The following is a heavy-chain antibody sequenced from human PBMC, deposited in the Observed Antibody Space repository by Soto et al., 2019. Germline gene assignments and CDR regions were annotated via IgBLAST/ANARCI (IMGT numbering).Heavy chain of an antibody. CDR1: GFSFSDYA. Sequence: HVQLVESGGGVGQPGTSLRLPCATSGFSFSDYAMHWVRQPAGKGLEWVAVIWHIGNSKYYADSVKGRFTISRDNSKNPLDLPMNSLENEAPAMYFCARVQAFRPVYHYDHGMDAWCHGTTVTVSS. D-gene: IGHD3-3*02. J-gene: IGHJ6*02. V-gene: IGHV3-33*01. CDR3: ARVQAFRPVYHYDHGMDA. CDR2: IWHIGNSK.